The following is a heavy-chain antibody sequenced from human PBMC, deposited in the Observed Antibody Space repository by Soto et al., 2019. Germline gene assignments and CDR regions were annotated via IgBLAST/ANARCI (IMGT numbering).Heavy chain of an antibody. D-gene: IGHD6-6*01. CDR1: GYTFTSYD. V-gene: IGHV1-8*01. CDR3: ARGRLGIAARRNNWFDP. CDR2: MNPNSGNT. J-gene: IGHJ5*02. Sequence: QVQLVQSGAEVKKPGASVKVSCKASGYTFTSYDINWVRQATGQGLEWMGWMNPNSGNTGYAQKFQGRVTMTRNTSISTAYMELSSLRSEDTAVYCCARGRLGIAARRNNWFDPWGQGTLVTVSS.